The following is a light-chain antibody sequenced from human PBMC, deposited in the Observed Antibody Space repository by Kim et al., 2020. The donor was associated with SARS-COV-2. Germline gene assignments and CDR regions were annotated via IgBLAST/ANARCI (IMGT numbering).Light chain of an antibody. CDR1: QSLLHANGYSY. CDR2: LGS. Sequence: DIVVTQSPLSLAVTPGEPASISCRSSQSLLHANGYSYLDWYLQKPGQSPQLLIYLGSNRASGVPDRFSGSGSGTDFTLKISRVEAEDVGVYYCLQVLQNPLTFGGGTKLEIK. CDR3: LQVLQNPLT. V-gene: IGKV2-28*01. J-gene: IGKJ4*01.